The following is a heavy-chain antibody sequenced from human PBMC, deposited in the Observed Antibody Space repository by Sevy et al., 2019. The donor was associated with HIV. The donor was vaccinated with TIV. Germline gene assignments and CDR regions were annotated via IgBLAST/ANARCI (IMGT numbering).Heavy chain of an antibody. CDR3: ARGSAGDPDYYYYYYMDV. CDR1: GFTFSSYS. D-gene: IGHD3-10*01. Sequence: GGSLRLSCAASGFTFSSYSMNWVRQAPGKGLEWVSYISSSSSTIYYADSVKGRFTISRDNAKNSLYLQMNSLRDEDTAVHYCARGSAGDPDYYYYYYMDVWGKGTTVTVSS. V-gene: IGHV3-48*02. CDR2: ISSSSSTI. J-gene: IGHJ6*03.